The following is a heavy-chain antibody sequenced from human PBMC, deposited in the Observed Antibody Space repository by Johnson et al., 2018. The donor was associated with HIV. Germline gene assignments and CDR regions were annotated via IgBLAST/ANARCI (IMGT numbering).Heavy chain of an antibody. CDR2: IRYDGGTK. J-gene: IGHJ3*02. Sequence: QVRLVESGGGVVHPGGSLRLSCAASGFTFNTYGMHWVRKAPGKGLEWVAFIRYDGGTKYYADSLKGRFTISRDNSKNTLYLQMNILRAEDTAVYFCAKEAYYVEAFDIWGQGTMVTVSS. CDR3: AKEAYYVEAFDI. V-gene: IGHV3-30*02. CDR1: GFTFNTYG. D-gene: IGHD3-16*01.